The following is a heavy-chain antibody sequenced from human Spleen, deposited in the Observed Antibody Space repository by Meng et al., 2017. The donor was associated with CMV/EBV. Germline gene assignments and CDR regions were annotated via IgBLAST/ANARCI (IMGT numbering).Heavy chain of an antibody. CDR1: GGSISSSSYY. CDR3: ARGVLRFLEWLLGHQGDYGMDV. V-gene: IGHV4-39*07. J-gene: IGHJ6*02. D-gene: IGHD3-3*01. CDR2: IYYSEST. Sequence: SETLSLTCTVSGGSISSSSYYWGWIRQPPGKGLEWIGSIYYSESTYYNPSLKSRVTISVDTSKNQFSLKLSSVTAADTAVYYCARGVLRFLEWLLGHQGDYGMDVWGQGTTVTVSS.